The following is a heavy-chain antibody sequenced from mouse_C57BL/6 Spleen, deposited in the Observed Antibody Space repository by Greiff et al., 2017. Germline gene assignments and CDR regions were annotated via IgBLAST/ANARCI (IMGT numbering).Heavy chain of an antibody. CDR2: IHPNSGST. CDR3: AIMGGNWDAWFAY. Sequence: QVQLQQPGAELVKPGASVKLSCKASGYTFTSYWMHWVKQRPGQGLEWIGMIHPNSGSTNYNEKFKSKATLTVDKSSSTAYMQLSSLTSEDSAVYYCAIMGGNWDAWFAYWGQGTLVTVSA. J-gene: IGHJ3*01. V-gene: IGHV1-64*01. CDR1: GYTFTSYW. D-gene: IGHD4-1*01.